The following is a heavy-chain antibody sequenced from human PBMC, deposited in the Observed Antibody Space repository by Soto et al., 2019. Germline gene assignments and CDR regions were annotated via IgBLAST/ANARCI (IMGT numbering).Heavy chain of an antibody. CDR1: GYTFTSYG. CDR3: ASGGIVLVPAGYFDL. CDR2: ISAYNGNT. J-gene: IGHJ2*01. Sequence: QVQLVQSGAEVKKPGASVKVSCKASGYTFTSYGISWVRQAPGQGLEWMGWISAYNGNTNYAQKLQGRVTMTTDTSXXTACMERRSLRSDDTAVYYCASGGIVLVPAGYFDLWGRGTLVTVSS. V-gene: IGHV1-18*01. D-gene: IGHD2-2*01.